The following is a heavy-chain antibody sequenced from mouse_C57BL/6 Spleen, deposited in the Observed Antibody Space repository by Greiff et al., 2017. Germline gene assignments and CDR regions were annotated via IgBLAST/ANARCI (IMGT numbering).Heavy chain of an antibody. D-gene: IGHD1-1*01. V-gene: IGHV1-42*01. CDR1: GYSFTGYY. CDR2: INPSTGGT. CDR3: ARVDGSSYFFAY. J-gene: IGHJ3*01. Sequence: EVMLVESGPELVKPGASVKISCKASGYSFTGYYMNWVKQSPEKSLEWIGEINPSTGGTTYNQKFKAKATLTVDKSSSTAYMQLKSLTSEDSSVYYCARVDGSSYFFAYWGQGTLVTVSA.